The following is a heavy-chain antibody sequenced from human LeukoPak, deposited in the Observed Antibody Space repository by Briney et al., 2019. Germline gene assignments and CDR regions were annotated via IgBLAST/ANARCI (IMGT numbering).Heavy chain of an antibody. J-gene: IGHJ4*02. CDR2: ISYDGSNK. D-gene: IGHD3-3*01. CDR3: ARGEIYYDFWSGYCLDTFDY. CDR1: GFTFSSYA. V-gene: IGHV3-30*04. Sequence: GGSLRLSCAASGFTFSSYAMHWVRQAPGKGLEWVAVISYDGSNKYYADSVKGRFTISRDNSKNTLYLQMNSLRAEDTAVYYCARGEIYYDFWSGYCLDTFDYWGQGTLVTVSS.